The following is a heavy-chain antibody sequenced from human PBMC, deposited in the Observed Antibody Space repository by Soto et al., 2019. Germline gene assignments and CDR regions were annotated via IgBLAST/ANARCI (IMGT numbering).Heavy chain of an antibody. CDR3: PTQLNAYYDMAV. V-gene: IGHV5-51*01. J-gene: IGHJ6*02. CDR2: IFPGDSDT. CDR1: GYNFATHW. Sequence: GESLKISCKASGYNFATHWIVWVRQMPGKGLEWMGVIFPGDSDTRYSPSFQGQVTISADKSRSTAFLQWGSLEASDSAMYYCPTQLNAYYDMAVWGQGTTVTFS.